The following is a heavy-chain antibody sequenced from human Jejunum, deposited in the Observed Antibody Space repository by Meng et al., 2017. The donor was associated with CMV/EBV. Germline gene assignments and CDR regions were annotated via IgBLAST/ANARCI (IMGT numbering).Heavy chain of an antibody. D-gene: IGHD3-10*01. J-gene: IGHJ4*02. CDR3: TRDFGGLSL. Sequence: VQGVESGGGVVQPGGSRRLACAASGFTFKSDWMDWVRQVPGKGLVWVSRINGDGTSTAYADSVKGRFTVSRDNAKNTLYLQMNSLRAEDTAVYYCTRDFGGLSLWGQGTLVTVSS. V-gene: IGHV3-74*01. CDR2: INGDGTST. CDR1: GFTFKSDW.